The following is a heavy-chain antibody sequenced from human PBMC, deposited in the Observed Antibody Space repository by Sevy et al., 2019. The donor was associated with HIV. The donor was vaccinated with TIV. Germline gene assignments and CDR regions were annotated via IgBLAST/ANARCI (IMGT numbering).Heavy chain of an antibody. CDR2: IYYNGRT. V-gene: IGHV4-39*01. CDR1: GGSISRNTYY. Sequence: SETLSLTCTVSGGSISRNTYYWAWIRQPQGKGLEWIGSIYYNGRTDYNPSLKSRVSVSLDTSNNQFSLKLSSVTHADTAVYYCAGTPCHPSWSGFAFYFDYWGQGTPVTVSS. J-gene: IGHJ4*02. D-gene: IGHD3-10*01. CDR3: AGTPCHPSWSGFAFYFDY.